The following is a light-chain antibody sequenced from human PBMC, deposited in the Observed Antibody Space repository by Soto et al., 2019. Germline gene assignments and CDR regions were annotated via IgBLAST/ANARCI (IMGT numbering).Light chain of an antibody. CDR3: CSYTSSSPL. V-gene: IGLV2-14*03. CDR1: SSDVGGYNY. J-gene: IGLJ2*01. CDR2: DVS. Sequence: QSALTQPASVSGSPGQSITISCTGTSSDVGGYNYVSWYQQHPGKAPKLMIYDVSDRPSGVSNRFSGSKSGNTASLTISGLQAEDEADYYCCSYTSSSPLFGGGTQLTVL.